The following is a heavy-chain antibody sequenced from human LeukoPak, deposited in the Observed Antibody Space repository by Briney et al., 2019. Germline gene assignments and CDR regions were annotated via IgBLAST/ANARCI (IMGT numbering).Heavy chain of an antibody. CDR2: ISWNSGSI. Sequence: GGSLRLSCAASGFTFDDYAMHWVRQAPGKGLEWVSGISWNSGSIGYADSVKGRFTISRDNAKNSLYLQMNSLRAEDTALYYCAKSPFVSRSHFDYWGQGTLVTVSS. J-gene: IGHJ4*02. CDR1: GFTFDDYA. V-gene: IGHV3-9*01. CDR3: AKSPFVSRSHFDY. D-gene: IGHD2/OR15-2a*01.